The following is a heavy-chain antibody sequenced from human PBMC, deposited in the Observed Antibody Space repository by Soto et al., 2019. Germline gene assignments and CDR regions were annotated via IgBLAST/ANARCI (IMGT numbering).Heavy chain of an antibody. V-gene: IGHV1-18*01. CDR2: INVYNGDT. Sequence: QVQVVQSGPELKKPGASVKVSCKAQGYIFTKYGIGWVRQAPGHGLEWMGLINVYNGDTKYSQNVRGRVTFALDTSATTAYMDLRSLASHDTAVYYCARAAGRSKLLPYYFDPWGQGTLVTVSS. J-gene: IGHJ5*02. CDR3: ARAAGRSKLLPYYFDP. D-gene: IGHD3-10*01. CDR1: GYIFTKYG.